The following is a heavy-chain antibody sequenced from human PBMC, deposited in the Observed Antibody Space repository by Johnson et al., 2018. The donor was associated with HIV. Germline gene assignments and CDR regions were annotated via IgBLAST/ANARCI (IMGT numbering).Heavy chain of an antibody. J-gene: IGHJ3*02. CDR2: ISYDGSNK. CDR1: RFTFNSYA. Sequence: QVQLVESGGGVVQPGRSLRLSCAASRFTFNSYAMHWVRQASGKGLEWVAVISYDGSNKYYADSVKGRFTISRDNSENTLYLQMSSLRAEDTALYYCAKDRWELFWGGGEASHDAFDIWGQGTIVTVSS. D-gene: IGHD1-26*01. CDR3: AKDRWELFWGGGEASHDAFDI. V-gene: IGHV3-30-3*01.